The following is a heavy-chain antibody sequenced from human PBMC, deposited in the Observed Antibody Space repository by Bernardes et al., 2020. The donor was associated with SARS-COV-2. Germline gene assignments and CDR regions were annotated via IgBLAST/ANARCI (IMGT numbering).Heavy chain of an antibody. D-gene: IGHD3-10*01. CDR1: GDPISSSSYY. CDR3: ARISMLRGINFDY. V-gene: IGHV4-39*01. CDR2: IYYTGST. Sequence: SEPLSLTCTVSGDPISSSSYYWGWIRQPPGKGLEWIGSIYYTGSTYYNPSLKSRVTISVDTSKNQFSLRLRSVTAADTAVYYCARISMLRGINFDYWGQGTLVPVSS. J-gene: IGHJ4*02.